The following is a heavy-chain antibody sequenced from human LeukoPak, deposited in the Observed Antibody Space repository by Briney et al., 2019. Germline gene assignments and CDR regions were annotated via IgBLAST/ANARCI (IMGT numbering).Heavy chain of an antibody. D-gene: IGHD1-26*01. CDR1: GYTFTSYA. Sequence: ASVKVSCKASGYTFTSYAMHWVRQAPGQRLEWMGWINAGNGNTKYSQKFQGRVTITRDTSASTAYMELSSLRSEDTAVYYCARDPWGMVGAHGSAFDIWGQGTMVTVSS. CDR2: INAGNGNT. CDR3: ARDPWGMVGAHGSAFDI. J-gene: IGHJ3*02. V-gene: IGHV1-3*01.